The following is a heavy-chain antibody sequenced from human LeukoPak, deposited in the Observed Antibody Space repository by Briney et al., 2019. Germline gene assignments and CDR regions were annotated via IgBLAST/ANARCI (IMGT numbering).Heavy chain of an antibody. CDR2: VSSSGGTQ. CDR1: KFTFSNFG. J-gene: IGHJ1*01. D-gene: IGHD2-15*01. CDR3: ARDRDYSPTWILQH. V-gene: IGHV3-30*03. Sequence: GGSLRLSCAASKFTFSNFGMQWVRQAPAKGLEWVAVVSSSGGTQYYADSVKGRFTISRDNAKNSLYLQMNSLRAEDTAVYYCARDRDYSPTWILQHWGQGTLVTVSS.